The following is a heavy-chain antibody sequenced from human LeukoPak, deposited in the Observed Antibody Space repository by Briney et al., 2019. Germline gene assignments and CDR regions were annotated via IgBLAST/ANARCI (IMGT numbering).Heavy chain of an antibody. Sequence: SGTLSLTCTVSGDSICSTNYYWRWIRQPPGKGGERNASIYYRGSTFNNPSRKSLVTKSVKTSKNQFSLKVSSVTAAETAVYYCARDSYGGSGRRVFDYWGQGTLVTVSS. CDR1: GDSICSTNYY. D-gene: IGHD4-23*01. V-gene: IGHV4-39*07. CDR3: ARDSYGGSGRRVFDY. J-gene: IGHJ4*02. CDR2: IYYRGST.